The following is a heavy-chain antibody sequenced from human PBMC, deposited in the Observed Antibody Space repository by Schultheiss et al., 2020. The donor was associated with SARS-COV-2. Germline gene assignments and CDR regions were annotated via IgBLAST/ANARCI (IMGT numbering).Heavy chain of an antibody. Sequence: SETLSLTCTVSGGSISSSSYYWSWIRQPAGKGLEWIGEINHSGSTNYNPSLKSRVTISVDTSKNQFSLKLSSVTAADTAVYYCARGITGTTQGYYYGMDVWGQGTTVTVSS. V-gene: IGHV4-61*10. CDR1: GGSISSSSYY. J-gene: IGHJ6*02. D-gene: IGHD1-7*01. CDR3: ARGITGTTQGYYYGMDV. CDR2: INHSGST.